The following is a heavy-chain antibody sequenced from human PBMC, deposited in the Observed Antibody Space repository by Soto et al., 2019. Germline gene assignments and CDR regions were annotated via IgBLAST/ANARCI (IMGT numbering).Heavy chain of an antibody. V-gene: IGHV1-2*04. Sequence: ASVKVSCKSSGDTFTDYYIHWVRQAPGQGLEWMGWINPNSGVTKYAQKFQGWVSMTRDTSIRTVYMQLSRLRSDDTAVYYCGRESGGATATLDYYYFYMDVWGTGTTVTVSS. CDR1: GDTFTDYY. J-gene: IGHJ6*03. CDR3: GRESGGATATLDYYYFYMDV. CDR2: INPNSGVT. D-gene: IGHD5-12*01.